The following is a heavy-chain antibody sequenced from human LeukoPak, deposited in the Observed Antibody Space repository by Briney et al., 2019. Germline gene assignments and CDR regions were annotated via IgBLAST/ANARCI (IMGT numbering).Heavy chain of an antibody. CDR1: GYTFTNYG. D-gene: IGHD6-13*01. J-gene: IGHJ4*02. V-gene: IGHV1-18*01. Sequence: ASVNVSCKASGYTFTNYGISWVRQAPGQGLEWMGWISAYNGNTNYAQKVQGRVTMTTDTSTSTAYMELRSLRSDDSAVYYCARDYSSSWYYFDYWGQGTLVTVSS. CDR3: ARDYSSSWYYFDY. CDR2: ISAYNGNT.